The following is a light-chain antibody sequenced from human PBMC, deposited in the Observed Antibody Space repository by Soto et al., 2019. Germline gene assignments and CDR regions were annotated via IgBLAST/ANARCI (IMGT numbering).Light chain of an antibody. J-gene: IGKJ5*01. CDR3: QQRQYWPPIT. CDR2: GGY. V-gene: IGKV3D-20*02. CDR1: QSVTSSY. Sequence: EIVLTQSPGTLSLSPGERATLSCRASQSVTSSYLSWYQQKPGQAPRLLIYGGYTRATGIPDRFSGAGSGTDFTLTISRLEPEDFAIYYCQQRQYWPPITFGQGTRMEIK.